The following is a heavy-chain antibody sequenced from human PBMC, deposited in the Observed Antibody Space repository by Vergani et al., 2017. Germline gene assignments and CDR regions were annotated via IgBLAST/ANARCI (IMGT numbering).Heavy chain of an antibody. CDR2: VNFVTGAA. D-gene: IGHD2-15*01. CDR1: GYIFKNYY. CDR3: ARSIGYCTSGSCRPYYFDL. J-gene: IGHJ4*02. Sequence: QVQLVLSGAAVKKPGASAKVSCTASGYIFKNYYMHWLRLAPGQGFQWMGVVNFVTGAATSPQKFEGRITMTRDTSTATFYMDLSSLKYEDTAIYYCARSIGYCTSGSCRPYYFDLWGQGTLVTVSS. V-gene: IGHV1-46*02.